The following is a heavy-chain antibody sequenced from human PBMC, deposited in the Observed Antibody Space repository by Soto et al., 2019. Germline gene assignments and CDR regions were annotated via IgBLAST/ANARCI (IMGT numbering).Heavy chain of an antibody. CDR3: ARGRDGDY. Sequence: QVHLVQSGAEVKKSGASVKVSCKGSGYDFTTYGITWVRQAPGQGLEWMAWISAHNGNTDYAQKLQGRVTGTRDTATSTAYMELRSLRSDDTAVYYCARGRDGDYWGQGALVTVSS. J-gene: IGHJ4*02. D-gene: IGHD6-6*01. V-gene: IGHV1-18*01. CDR2: ISAHNGNT. CDR1: GYDFTTYG.